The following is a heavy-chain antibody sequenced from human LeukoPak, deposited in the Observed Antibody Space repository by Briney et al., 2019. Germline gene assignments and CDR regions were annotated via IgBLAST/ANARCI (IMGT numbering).Heavy chain of an antibody. V-gene: IGHV5-51*01. CDR3: ARIPGSYYPYYFDY. D-gene: IGHD3-10*01. CDR2: IYPGDSDI. J-gene: IGHJ4*02. Sequence: GESLKISCKGSGYSFTSYWIGWVRPLPGKGLEWMGIIYPGDSDIRYSPSFQGQVTISADKSISTAYLQWSSLKASDTAMYYCARIPGSYYPYYFDYWGQGTLVTVSS. CDR1: GYSFTSYW.